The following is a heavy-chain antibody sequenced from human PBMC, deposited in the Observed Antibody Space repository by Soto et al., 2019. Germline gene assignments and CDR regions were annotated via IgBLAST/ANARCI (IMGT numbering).Heavy chain of an antibody. V-gene: IGHV1-69*19. J-gene: IGHJ4*02. CDR1: GGTFNTYA. CDR2: ISPMFGAA. D-gene: IGHD3-10*01. CDR3: AREVQVHTPAFVY. Sequence: QVQLVQSGAEMKKPGSSVKVSCQSSGGTFNTYAMNWVRQAPGQGPEWMGEISPMFGAANYAPKFKGRVTITADESTGTSYMQLSSLTSEDTALYFCAREVQVHTPAFVYWGQGTLVTVSS.